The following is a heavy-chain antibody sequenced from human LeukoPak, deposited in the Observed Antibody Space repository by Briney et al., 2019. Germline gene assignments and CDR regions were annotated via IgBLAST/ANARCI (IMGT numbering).Heavy chain of an antibody. D-gene: IGHD6-13*01. CDR3: AKDVENSSTYYYYGMDV. J-gene: IGHJ6*02. CDR2: ISGSGGST. V-gene: IGHV3-23*01. Sequence: GGSLRLSCAASGFTFSSYAMSWVRQAPGKGLEWVSAISGSGGSTYYADSVKGRFTISRDNSKNTLYLQMNSLRAEDTAVYYCAKDVENSSTYYYYGMDVWGQGTTVTVSS. CDR1: GFTFSSYA.